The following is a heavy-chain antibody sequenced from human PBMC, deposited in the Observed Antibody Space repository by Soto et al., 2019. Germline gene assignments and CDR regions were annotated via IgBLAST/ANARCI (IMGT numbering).Heavy chain of an antibody. CDR2: IYPGDSDT. V-gene: IGHV5-51*01. CDR3: AKNIWKFVEPKPVDY. J-gene: IGHJ4*02. Sequence: GESLNISCKGSGYSFTTYWIGWVRQMPGKGLEWMGIIYPGDSDTRYSPSFQGQVTISADNSISTAYLQWGSLRASDTAMYYCAKNIWKFVEPKPVDYWGQGILVTVS. CDR1: GYSFTTYW. D-gene: IGHD2-15*01.